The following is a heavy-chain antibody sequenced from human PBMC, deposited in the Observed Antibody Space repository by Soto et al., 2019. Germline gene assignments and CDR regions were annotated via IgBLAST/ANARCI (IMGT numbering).Heavy chain of an antibody. CDR2: ISGSGGST. V-gene: IGHV3-23*01. J-gene: IGHJ6*02. CDR1: GFTLSSYA. CDR3: AKDWRYSSSLYYYYGMDV. Sequence: QPGGSLRLSCAASGFTLSSYAMSWVRQAPGKGLEWVSAISGSGGSTYYADSVKGRFTISRDNSKNTLYLQMNSLRAEETAVYYCAKDWRYSSSLYYYYGMDVWGQGTTVTVSS. D-gene: IGHD6-6*01.